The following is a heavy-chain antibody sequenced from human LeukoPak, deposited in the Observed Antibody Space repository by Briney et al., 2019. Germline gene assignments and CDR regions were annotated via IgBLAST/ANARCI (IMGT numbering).Heavy chain of an antibody. CDR1: GLTFSNYW. Sequence: GGSLRLSCAASGLTFSNYWMDWVRQAPGQGLEWVANIKQDGSEKNYVDYVQGRFIISRDNAKNSLYLQMNTLRADDTAVYYCARDGFGTGSNWGQGTLVTVSS. D-gene: IGHD3-16*01. CDR2: IKQDGSEK. V-gene: IGHV3-7*03. J-gene: IGHJ4*02. CDR3: ARDGFGTGSN.